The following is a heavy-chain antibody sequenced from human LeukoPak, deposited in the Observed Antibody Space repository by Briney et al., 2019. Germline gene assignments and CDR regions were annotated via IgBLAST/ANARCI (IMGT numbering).Heavy chain of an antibody. CDR3: ARVRITIFGVAPXXXDI. J-gene: IGHJ3*02. Sequence: PSETLSLTCTVSGGSISSYYWSWIRQPAGKGLEWIGRIYTSGSTNYNPSLKSRVTMSVDTSKNQFSLKLSSVTAADTAVYYCARVRITIFGVAPXXXDIWGQGTMVTVSS. CDR1: GGSISSYY. V-gene: IGHV4-4*07. D-gene: IGHD3-3*01. CDR2: IYTSGST.